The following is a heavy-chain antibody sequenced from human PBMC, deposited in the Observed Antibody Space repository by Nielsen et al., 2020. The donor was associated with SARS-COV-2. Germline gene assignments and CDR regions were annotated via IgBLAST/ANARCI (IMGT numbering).Heavy chain of an antibody. CDR1: GFTFDDYA. V-gene: IGHV3-48*03. CDR3: ARDAPYSSSPLGY. CDR2: ISSSGSTI. J-gene: IGHJ4*02. D-gene: IGHD6-6*01. Sequence: GGSLRLSCAASGFTFDDYAMHWVRQAPGKGLEWVSYISSSGSTIYYADSVKGRFTISRDNAKNSLYLQMNSLRAEDTAVYYCARDAPYSSSPLGYWGQGTLVTVSS.